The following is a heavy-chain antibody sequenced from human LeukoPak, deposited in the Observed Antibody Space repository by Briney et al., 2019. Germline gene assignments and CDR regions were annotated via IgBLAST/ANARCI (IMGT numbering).Heavy chain of an antibody. D-gene: IGHD6-13*01. CDR2: ISGSGGTT. CDR3: AIVAAARQATIDP. J-gene: IGHJ5*02. V-gene: IGHV3-23*01. Sequence: GGTLRLSSAASGFTFSSYAMSWVRQAPGKGLEWLSAISGSGGTTYYADSVKGRFTISRDNSKSTLYVQMNSLRAEDTAVYYCAIVAAARQATIDPWGQGTLVTISS. CDR1: GFTFSSYA.